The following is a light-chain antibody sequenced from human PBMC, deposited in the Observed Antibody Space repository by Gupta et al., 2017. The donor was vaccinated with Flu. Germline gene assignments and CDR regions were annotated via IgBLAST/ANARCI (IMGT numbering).Light chain of an antibody. J-gene: IGKJ2*01. CDR1: QSVITY. CDR2: DAS. CDR3: QQRSNWPPRYT. Sequence: EIVLTQSPATLSLSPGERATLSCRASQSVITYLAWYQQKPDQAPRLLIYDASNRATGSPARCSGSGDGTDFTLTISSLEPEDFAVYYCQQRSNWPPRYTFGQGTKLEIK. V-gene: IGKV3-11*01.